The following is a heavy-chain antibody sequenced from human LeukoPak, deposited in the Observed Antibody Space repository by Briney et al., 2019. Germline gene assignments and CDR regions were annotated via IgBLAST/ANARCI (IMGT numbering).Heavy chain of an antibody. V-gene: IGHV3-23*01. D-gene: IGHD2-8*02. Sequence: GGSLRLSCAASGFTFSSHAMSRVRQAPGKGLEWVSAISGSGGSTYYADSVKGRFTISRDNSKNTLYLQMNSLRAEDTAVYYCAKDLLVGPTDYWGQGTLVTVSS. CDR2: ISGSGGST. J-gene: IGHJ4*02. CDR1: GFTFSSHA. CDR3: AKDLLVGPTDY.